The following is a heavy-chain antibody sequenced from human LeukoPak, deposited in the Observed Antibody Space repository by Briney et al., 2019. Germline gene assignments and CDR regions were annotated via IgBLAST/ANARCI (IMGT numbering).Heavy chain of an antibody. V-gene: IGHV4-38-2*02. CDR3: ARVRRTIFGVVTAIYGFDP. CDR1: GYSISSGYY. D-gene: IGHD3-3*01. J-gene: IGHJ5*02. Sequence: SETLSLTCTVSGYSISSGYYWGWIRQPPGKGLEWIGSIYHSGSTYYNPSLKSRVTISVDTSKNQFSLKLSSVTAADTAVYYCARVRRTIFGVVTAIYGFDPWGQGTLVTVSS. CDR2: IYHSGST.